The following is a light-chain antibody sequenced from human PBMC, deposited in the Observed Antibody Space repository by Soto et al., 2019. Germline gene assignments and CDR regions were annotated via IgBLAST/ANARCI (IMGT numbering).Light chain of an antibody. CDR2: GAK. Sequence: DIQMTQSPSFLSASVGDRVTISCRASQAISNYLNWYQQKPGKAPNLLIFGAKTLQSGVPSRFSGSGYGTDFTLTISSLQPDDFASYYCQQYNSYRSFGQGTKVDIK. CDR3: QQYNSYRS. CDR1: QAISNY. J-gene: IGKJ1*01. V-gene: IGKV1-16*01.